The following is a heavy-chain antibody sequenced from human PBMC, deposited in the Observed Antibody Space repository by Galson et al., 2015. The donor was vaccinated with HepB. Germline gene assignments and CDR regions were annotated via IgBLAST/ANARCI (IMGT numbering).Heavy chain of an antibody. CDR2: MSGSGDTT. V-gene: IGHV3-23*01. CDR3: GRNYYDSSGYYYFIDV. CDR1: TLTFSSHA. Sequence: SLRLSCAASTLTFSSHAMSWVRQTPAKGLEWVSTMSGSGDTTYYAGSVKGRFTVSRDNSKGTLYLQMNSLRVEDTAVYYCGRNYYDSSGYYYFIDVWGQGTLVTVSS. D-gene: IGHD3-22*01. J-gene: IGHJ4*02.